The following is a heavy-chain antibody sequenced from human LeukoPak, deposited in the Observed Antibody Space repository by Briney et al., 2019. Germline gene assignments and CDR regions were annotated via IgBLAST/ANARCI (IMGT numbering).Heavy chain of an antibody. V-gene: IGHV4-59*01. Sequence: SETLSLTCSVSGGSISSYYWSWIRQPPGKQLEWIGYYYHSRSINYNPSLSSRVTISIDTSKNQFSLRLTSVTAADTAVYFCARVRGYSSSWFDHWGQGTLVTVSS. CDR3: ARVRGYSSSWFDH. J-gene: IGHJ5*02. CDR2: YYHSRSI. D-gene: IGHD6-13*01. CDR1: GGSISSYY.